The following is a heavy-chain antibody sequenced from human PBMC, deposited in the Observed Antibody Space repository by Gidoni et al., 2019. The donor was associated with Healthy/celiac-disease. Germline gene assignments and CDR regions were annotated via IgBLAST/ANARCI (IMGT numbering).Heavy chain of an antibody. CDR1: GFTVSSHY. Sequence: EVQLVESGGGLIQPGGSLRLSCAASGFTVSSHYMSWVRQAPGKGLEWVSVIYSGGSTYYADSVKGRFTISRDNSKNTLYLQMNSLRAEDTAVYYCARDLHKEGVVPAARDGEGAFDIWGQGTMVTVSS. CDR3: ARDLHKEGVVPAARDGEGAFDI. J-gene: IGHJ3*02. D-gene: IGHD2-2*01. V-gene: IGHV3-53*01. CDR2: IYSGGST.